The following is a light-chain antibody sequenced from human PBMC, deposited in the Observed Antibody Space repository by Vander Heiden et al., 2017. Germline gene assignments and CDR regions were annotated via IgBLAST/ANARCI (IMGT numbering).Light chain of an antibody. J-gene: IGLJ3*02. Sequence: QSALTQPRSVSGSPGQSVTISCTGTSSDVGGYNYVSWYQQHPGKAPKLMIHDVSKRPSGVPDRFSGSKSGNTASLTISGLQAEDEADYYCCSYAGSYTLGVFGGGTKVTVL. CDR1: SSDVGGYNY. CDR3: CSYAGSYTLGV. CDR2: DVS. V-gene: IGLV2-11*01.